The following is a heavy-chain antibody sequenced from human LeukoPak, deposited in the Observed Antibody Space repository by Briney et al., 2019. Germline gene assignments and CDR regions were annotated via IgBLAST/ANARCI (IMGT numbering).Heavy chain of an antibody. CDR1: GFTFSSYS. Sequence: GGSLRLSCAGSGFTFSSYSLNWVRQAPGKGLEWASSISGSAGSTYYADSVKGRFTISRDNSRNTLYLRMNSLRAEDTAVYYCAKSTRPSGWYTGRYYYYMDVWGKGTTVTISS. V-gene: IGHV3-23*01. CDR3: AKSTRPSGWYTGRYYYYMDV. J-gene: IGHJ6*03. CDR2: ISGSAGST. D-gene: IGHD6-19*01.